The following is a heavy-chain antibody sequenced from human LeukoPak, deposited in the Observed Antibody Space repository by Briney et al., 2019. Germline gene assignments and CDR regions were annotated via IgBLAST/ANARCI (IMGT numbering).Heavy chain of an antibody. CDR2: INPNSGDT. Sequence: ASVKVSCKASVYTFTGYYLRWVRQAPGQGLEWMGWINPNSGDTNYAQKFQGRVTMTRDTSISTAYMELSRLRSDDTAVFYCARGDSSPYYYFDYWGQGTLVTVSS. J-gene: IGHJ4*02. V-gene: IGHV1-2*02. CDR1: VYTFTGYY. D-gene: IGHD3-22*01. CDR3: ARGDSSPYYYFDY.